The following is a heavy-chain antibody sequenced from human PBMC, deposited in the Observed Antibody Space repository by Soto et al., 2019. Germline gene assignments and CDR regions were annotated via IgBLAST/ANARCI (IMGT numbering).Heavy chain of an antibody. D-gene: IGHD4-17*01. CDR2: INAGSGYT. Sequence: QVQLVQSGAEVKKPGASVKVSCKASGYTFTSYSMHWVRQAPGQRLEWLGWINAGSGYTKYSDKFQGRITLTRDTSATTAYMELSSLRFEDTAVYYCASGLPGDFDNWGQGTLVTVSS. J-gene: IGHJ4*02. CDR3: ASGLPGDFDN. V-gene: IGHV1-3*01. CDR1: GYTFTSYS.